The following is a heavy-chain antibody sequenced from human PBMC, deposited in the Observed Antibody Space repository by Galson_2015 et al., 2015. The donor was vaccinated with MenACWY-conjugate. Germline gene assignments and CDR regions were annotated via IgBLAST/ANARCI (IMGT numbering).Heavy chain of an antibody. V-gene: IGHV3-53*01. D-gene: IGHD1-26*01. CDR1: GFTVSSNY. CDR2: IYSGGST. Sequence: SLRLSCAASGFTVSSNYMSWVRQAPGKGLEWVSVIYSGGSTYYADSVKGRFTISRDNSKNTLYLQMNSLRAEDTAVYYCARDRTKWELSNWGQGTLVTVSS. CDR3: ARDRTKWELSN. J-gene: IGHJ4*02.